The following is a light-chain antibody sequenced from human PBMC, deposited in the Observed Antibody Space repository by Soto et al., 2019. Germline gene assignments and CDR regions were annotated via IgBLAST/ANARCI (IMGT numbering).Light chain of an antibody. Sequence: DIVVTESPLSLPFTPGWPSSISCRSSQSLLHINGYNYLDWYLQKPGQSPQLLIYKVSNRASGVPARFSGSGSGTDFALKISRVEAEDVGVYYCMQGTHWPITFGQGTRLETK. CDR1: QSLLHINGYNY. V-gene: IGKV2-28*01. CDR3: MQGTHWPIT. CDR2: KVS. J-gene: IGKJ5*01.